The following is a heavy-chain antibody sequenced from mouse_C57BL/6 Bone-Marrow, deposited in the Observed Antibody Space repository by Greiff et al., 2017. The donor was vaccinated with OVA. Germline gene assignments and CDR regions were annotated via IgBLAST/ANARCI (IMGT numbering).Heavy chain of an antibody. Sequence: EVKLMESGGGLVKPGGSLKLSCAASGFTFSSYAMSWVRQTPEKRLEWVATISDGGSYTYYPDNVKGRFTISRDNAKNNLYLQMSHLKSEDTAMYYCAREEQLRLLAYWGQGTLVTVSA. CDR3: AREEQLRLLAY. CDR1: GFTFSSYA. V-gene: IGHV5-4*01. D-gene: IGHD3-2*02. CDR2: ISDGGSYT. J-gene: IGHJ3*01.